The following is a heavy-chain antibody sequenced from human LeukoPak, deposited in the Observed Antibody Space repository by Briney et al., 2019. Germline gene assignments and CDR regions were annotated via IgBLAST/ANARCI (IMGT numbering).Heavy chain of an antibody. CDR2: IIPIFGAA. CDR3: ARETSPRKDYYNFYYMDV. CDR1: GDTFITYP. Sequence: ASVKVSCKTSGDTFITYPFSWVRQAPGQGLEWMGGIIPIFGAAYYPQKFQGRLTLSADKFTSTVYMELSSLTSEDTAVYYCARETSPRKDYYNFYYMDVWGKGTTVTVSS. D-gene: IGHD1-1*01. V-gene: IGHV1-69*06. J-gene: IGHJ6*03.